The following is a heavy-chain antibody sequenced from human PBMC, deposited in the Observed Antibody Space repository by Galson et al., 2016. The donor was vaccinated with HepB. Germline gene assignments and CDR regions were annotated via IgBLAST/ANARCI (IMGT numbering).Heavy chain of an antibody. CDR2: VDTSGST. CDR1: GGSITSGSSY. J-gene: IGHJ6*04. Sequence: TLSLTCTVSGGSITSGSSYYNWIRQPAGKRLEWLGRVDTSGSTNYSPSLTSRATISLDTSKNQFSLKLTSVTAADTAVYYCPRNVSVFAIRPYYYSVDVWGKGTTVTVSS. CDR3: PRNVSVFAIRPYYYSVDV. V-gene: IGHV4-61*02. D-gene: IGHD2-8*01.